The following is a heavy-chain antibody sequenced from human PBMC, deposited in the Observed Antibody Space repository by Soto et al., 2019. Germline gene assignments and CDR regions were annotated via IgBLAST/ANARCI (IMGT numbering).Heavy chain of an antibody. J-gene: IGHJ3*02. CDR3: ASSITGGGKLSAFEI. V-gene: IGHV1-2*04. CDR2: INPNSGGT. CDR1: GYTFTGYY. D-gene: IGHD1-20*01. Sequence: ASVKVSCKASGYTFTGYYMHWVRQAPGQGLEWMGWINPNSGGTNYAQKFQGWVTMTRDTSISTAYMELSRLRSDDTAVYYCASSITGGGKLSAFEIWGQGTMVTVS.